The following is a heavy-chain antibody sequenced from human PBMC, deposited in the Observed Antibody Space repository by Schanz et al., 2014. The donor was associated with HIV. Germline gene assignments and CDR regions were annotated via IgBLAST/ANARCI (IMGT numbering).Heavy chain of an antibody. CDR2: ISGGGAGT. D-gene: IGHD1-26*01. CDR1: GFSFSNYG. Sequence: VQLVESGGGVVRPGRSLRLSCAASGFSFSNYGMNWVRQAPGKGLEWVSAISGGGAGTYYADSVKGRLTISRDNSKNTLYLQMNSLRAEDTAVYYCAREREESIAYYYYGMDVWGQGTAVTVSS. CDR3: AREREESIAYYYYGMDV. J-gene: IGHJ6*02. V-gene: IGHV3-23*04.